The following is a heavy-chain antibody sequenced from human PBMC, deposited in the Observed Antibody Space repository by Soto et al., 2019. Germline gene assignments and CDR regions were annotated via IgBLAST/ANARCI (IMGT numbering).Heavy chain of an antibody. D-gene: IGHD5-12*01. J-gene: IGHJ6*03. V-gene: IGHV4-59*08. CDR2: IYYSGST. CDR3: ARHFSSGYDYYYYYYMDV. CDR1: GGSISSYY. Sequence: PSETLSLTCTVSGGSISSYYWSWIRQPPGKGLEWIGYIYYSGSTNYNPSLKSRVTISVDTSKNQFSLKLSSVTAADTAVYYFARHFSSGYDYYYYYYMDVWGKGTTVTVSS.